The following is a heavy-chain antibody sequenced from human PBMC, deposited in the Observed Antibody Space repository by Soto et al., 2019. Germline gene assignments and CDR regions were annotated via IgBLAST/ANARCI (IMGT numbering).Heavy chain of an antibody. D-gene: IGHD3-10*01. V-gene: IGHV1-18*01. Sequence: QVQLVQSGAEVKKPGASVKVSCKASGYTFTNYGISWVRQAPGQGLEWMGWISGYNGNTYYAQKVQGRVTVTTDRSTRTAYMELRSLRSDDTAVYYCARGSPGGSGSYLPFAYWGQGTLVTVSS. J-gene: IGHJ4*02. CDR2: ISGYNGNT. CDR1: GYTFTNYG. CDR3: ARGSPGGSGSYLPFAY.